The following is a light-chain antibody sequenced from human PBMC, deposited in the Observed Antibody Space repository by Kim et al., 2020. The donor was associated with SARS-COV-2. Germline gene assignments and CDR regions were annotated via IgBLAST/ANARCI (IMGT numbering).Light chain of an antibody. Sequence: EMVLTQSPGTLSLSPGERATLSCRASESVSSSDVAWYQQKPGQAPRLLIYGASSRATGIADRFSGSGSVTDFTLTISRLEPEDFAVYYCQKYVSSPTFGQGTRLEIK. CDR3: QKYVSSPT. V-gene: IGKV3-20*01. CDR1: ESVSSSD. CDR2: GAS. J-gene: IGKJ5*01.